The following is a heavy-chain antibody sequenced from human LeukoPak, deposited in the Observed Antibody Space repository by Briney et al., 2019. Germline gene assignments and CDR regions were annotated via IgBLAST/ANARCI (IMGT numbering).Heavy chain of an antibody. J-gene: IGHJ4*02. CDR2: ISGSAGST. D-gene: IGHD2-2*02. Sequence: GRSLRLSCAASGFTFSANSVHWVRQAPGKGLEWVSFISGSAGSTYYADSVKGRFTISRDNSKNTLYLQMNSLRAEDTAVYYCAKTPIQYYFDYWGQGTLVTVSS. CDR1: GFTFSANS. CDR3: AKTPIQYYFDY. V-gene: IGHV3-23*01.